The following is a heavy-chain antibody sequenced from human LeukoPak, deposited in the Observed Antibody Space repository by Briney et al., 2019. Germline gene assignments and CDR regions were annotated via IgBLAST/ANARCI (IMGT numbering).Heavy chain of an antibody. V-gene: IGHV3-53*04. CDR1: GFTVSTNC. Sequence: GGSLRLSCAASGFTVSTNCMTWVRQAPGKGLEWDSTIYSGGTTYYADSVMGRFTIPRHNSRNTLYLQMNSLRAKDTAVYYCARVDTVMAYYFDLWGQGTLVTVSS. D-gene: IGHD5-18*01. CDR2: IYSGGTT. J-gene: IGHJ4*02. CDR3: ARVDTVMAYYFDL.